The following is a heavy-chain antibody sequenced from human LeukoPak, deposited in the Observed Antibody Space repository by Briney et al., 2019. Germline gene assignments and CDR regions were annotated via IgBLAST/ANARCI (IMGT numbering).Heavy chain of an antibody. V-gene: IGHV4-34*01. CDR1: GGSFSGYY. D-gene: IGHD6-19*01. Sequence: PSETLSLTCTVYGGSFSGYYWSWIRQPPGKGLEWIGEINHSGSTNYNPSLKSRVTISVDKSKNQFSLKLSSVTAADTAVYYCARVGTYSSGWYHWGQGTLVTVSS. CDR3: ARVGTYSSGWYH. CDR2: INHSGST. J-gene: IGHJ5*02.